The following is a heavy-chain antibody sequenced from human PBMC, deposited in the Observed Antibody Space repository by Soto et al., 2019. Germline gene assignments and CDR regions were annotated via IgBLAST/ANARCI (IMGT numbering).Heavy chain of an antibody. CDR3: ARGISWQLPFGY. J-gene: IGHJ4*02. CDR2: ISYSRST. CDR1: SDSISSYY. D-gene: IGHD5-12*01. V-gene: IGHV4-59*01. Sequence: SETLSLTCTVSSDSISSYYWSGIRHPPGKRLEWIGYISYSRSTDYNHSLKSRVTISGDTSKNQFSLKVSSVTAADTAVYYCARGISWQLPFGYWGQGTRFT.